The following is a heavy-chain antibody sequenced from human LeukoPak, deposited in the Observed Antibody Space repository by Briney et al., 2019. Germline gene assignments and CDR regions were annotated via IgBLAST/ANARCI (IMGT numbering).Heavy chain of an antibody. CDR1: GYTFTSYG. CDR3: ARVGIAAADIDY. V-gene: IGHV1-8*03. Sequence: ASVKVSCKASGYTFTSYGISWVRQAPGQGLEWMGWMNPNSGNTGYAQKFQGRVTITRNTSISTAYMELSSLRSEDTAVCYCARVGIAAADIDYWGQGTLVTVSS. J-gene: IGHJ4*02. D-gene: IGHD6-13*01. CDR2: MNPNSGNT.